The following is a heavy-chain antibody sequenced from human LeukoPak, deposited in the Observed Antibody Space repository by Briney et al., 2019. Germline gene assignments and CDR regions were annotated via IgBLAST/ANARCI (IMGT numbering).Heavy chain of an antibody. Sequence: GRSLRLACAASGITFSNFAMSWVRHAPGEGLEWVSLIIGSSGDTFYADSVKGRFTISRDNSKNRLYLQMNSLRAEDTALYYCATCLVVVSSFDYWGQGTLVTVSS. J-gene: IGHJ4*02. CDR2: IIGSSGDT. CDR3: ATCLVVVSSFDY. CDR1: GITFSNFA. V-gene: IGHV3-23*01. D-gene: IGHD2-21*01.